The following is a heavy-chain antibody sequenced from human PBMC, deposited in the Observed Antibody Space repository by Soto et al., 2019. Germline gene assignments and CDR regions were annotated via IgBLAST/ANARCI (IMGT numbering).Heavy chain of an antibody. Sequence: PGGSPRLSCVAPGFTFYIDPLSRVRPVSGKGLEWVSLIRGIGDFTEYAGSVKGRFTISRDNSKNTVSLQMNSLRADDTAVYYCAKGRETTSIFDYWGQGILVTVSS. CDR1: GFTFYIDP. V-gene: IGHV3-23*01. CDR2: IRGIGDFT. CDR3: AKGRETTSIFDY. D-gene: IGHD4-17*01. J-gene: IGHJ4*02.